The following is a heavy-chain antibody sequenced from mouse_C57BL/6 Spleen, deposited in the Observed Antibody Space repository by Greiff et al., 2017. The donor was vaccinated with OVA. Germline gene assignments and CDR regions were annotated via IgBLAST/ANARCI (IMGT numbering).Heavy chain of an antibody. V-gene: IGHV5-4*01. CDR3: ARDRGPAMDY. J-gene: IGHJ4*01. CDR2: ISDGGSYT. CDR1: GFTFSSYA. Sequence: DVQLVESGGGLVKPGGSLKLSCAASGFTFSSYAMSWVRQTPEKRLEWVATISDGGSYTYYPDNVKGRFTISRDNAKNNLYLQMSHLKSEDTAMYYCARDRGPAMDYWGQGTSVTVSS.